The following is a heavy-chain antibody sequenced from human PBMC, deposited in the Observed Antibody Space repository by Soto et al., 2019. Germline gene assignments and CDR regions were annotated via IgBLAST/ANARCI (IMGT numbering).Heavy chain of an antibody. CDR3: TRESAPWGFEH. J-gene: IGHJ4*02. CDR1: GNSFTTSA. Sequence: QVPLVQSGSEVRKPGASVKISCAASGNSFTTSAIHWVRQAPGQRHEWMGWINACNGYIKYSQTFQGRVTITRDTSASTVYMELSSLKYEDTGIYYCTRESAPWGFEHWGQGTRVTVSS. D-gene: IGHD7-27*01. CDR2: INACNGYI. V-gene: IGHV1-3*01.